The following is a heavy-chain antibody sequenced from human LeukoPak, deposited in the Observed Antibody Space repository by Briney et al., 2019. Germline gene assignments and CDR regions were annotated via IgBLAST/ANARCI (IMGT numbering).Heavy chain of an antibody. Sequence: GGSLRLSCAASGFTFSSYAMHWVRQAPGKGLEWVAVISYDGSNKYYADSVKGRFTISRDNSKNTLYLQMNSLRAEDTAVYYCARDILTGYSYYFDYWGQGTLVTVSS. V-gene: IGHV3-30*04. CDR2: ISYDGSNK. CDR3: ARDILTGYSYYFDY. J-gene: IGHJ4*02. D-gene: IGHD3-9*01. CDR1: GFTFSSYA.